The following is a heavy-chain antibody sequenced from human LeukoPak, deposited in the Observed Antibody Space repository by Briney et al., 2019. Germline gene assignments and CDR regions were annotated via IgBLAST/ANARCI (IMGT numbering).Heavy chain of an antibody. J-gene: IGHJ4*02. Sequence: SQTLSLTCPLSSGPFSSGGYYWTSSRQHPGKGLEWIWYIQYSGSTYYNPSLKSRVTMSVDTSKKQFSLKMNSVTAADTAVYYCARSLTNSFDYWGQGTLVTVSS. V-gene: IGHV4-31*03. D-gene: IGHD4-11*01. CDR1: SGPFSSGGYY. CDR3: ARSLTNSFDY. CDR2: IQYSGST.